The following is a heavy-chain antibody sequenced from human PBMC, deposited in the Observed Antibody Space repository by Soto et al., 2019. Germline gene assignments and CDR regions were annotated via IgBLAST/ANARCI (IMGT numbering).Heavy chain of an antibody. CDR2: IYYSGST. V-gene: IGHV4-39*01. J-gene: IGHJ4*02. D-gene: IGHD3-10*01. CDR1: GGSISSSSYY. Sequence: QLQLQESGPGLVKPSETLSLTCTVAGGSISSSSYYWGWIRQPPGKGLEWIGSIYYSGSTHYNPSLKSRVTISVDTSKNQFSLKLSSVTAADTAVYYCATPWFGDGDYWGQGTLVTVSS. CDR3: ATPWFGDGDY.